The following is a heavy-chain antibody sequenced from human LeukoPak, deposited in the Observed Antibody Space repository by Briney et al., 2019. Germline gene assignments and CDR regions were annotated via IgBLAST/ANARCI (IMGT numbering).Heavy chain of an antibody. CDR1: GFTFSSYA. V-gene: IGHV3-64*01. J-gene: IGHJ4*02. Sequence: GGSLRLSCAASGFTFSSYAMHWVRQALGKGLEYVSAISIHGGDTYYANSVKGRFTISRDNSKNTLYLQMGSLRAEDMAVYYCARVLRDASGYYDYWGQGTLVTVSS. CDR3: ARVLRDASGYYDY. D-gene: IGHD3-22*01. CDR2: ISIHGGDT.